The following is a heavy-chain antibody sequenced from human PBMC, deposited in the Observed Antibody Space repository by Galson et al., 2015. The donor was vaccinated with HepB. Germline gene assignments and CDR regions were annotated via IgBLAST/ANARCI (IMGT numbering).Heavy chain of an antibody. V-gene: IGHV1-8*01. CDR1: RYTFSNYD. J-gene: IGHJ5*02. CDR3: ARGNAYYDILTGYSPNCLDP. Sequence: SVKVSCKASRYTFSNYDINWVRQATGQGLEWMGWLNPNSGNTGYAQKFQGRVTMTRNTSISTAYMELSSLRSEDTAVYYCARGNAYYDILTGYSPNCLDPWGQGTLVTVSS. CDR2: LNPNSGNT. D-gene: IGHD3-9*01.